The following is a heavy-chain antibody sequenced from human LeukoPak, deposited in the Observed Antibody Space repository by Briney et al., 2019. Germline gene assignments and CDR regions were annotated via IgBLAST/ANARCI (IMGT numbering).Heavy chain of an antibody. CDR1: GGSISSSSYY. D-gene: IGHD2-15*01. Sequence: PSETLSLTYSVSGGSISSSSYYWGWIRQPPGKALDWIGNIYYSGRTYYNPSLKSRATMSIDTSKNQFSLKLSSVTAADTAVFYCARGGGYCSGGSCHYDYWGQGLLVTVSS. CDR3: ARGGGYCSGGSCHYDY. V-gene: IGHV4-39*01. J-gene: IGHJ4*02. CDR2: IYYSGRT.